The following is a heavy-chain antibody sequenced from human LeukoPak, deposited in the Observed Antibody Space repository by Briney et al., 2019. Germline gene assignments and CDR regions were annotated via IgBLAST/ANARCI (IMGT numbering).Heavy chain of an antibody. D-gene: IGHD3-22*01. CDR2: ISAYNGNT. V-gene: IGHV1-18*01. Sequence: ASVKVSCKASGYTFTSYGISWVRQAPGQGLEWMGWISAYNGNTNYAQKLQGRVTMTTDTSTSTAYMELRSLRSDDTAVYYCARERGYYDSSGYTYYFDYWSQGTLVTVSS. CDR3: ARERGYYDSSGYTYYFDY. J-gene: IGHJ4*02. CDR1: GYTFTSYG.